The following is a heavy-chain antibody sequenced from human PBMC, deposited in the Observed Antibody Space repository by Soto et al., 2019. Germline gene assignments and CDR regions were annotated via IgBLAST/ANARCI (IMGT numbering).Heavy chain of an antibody. V-gene: IGHV1-18*01. CDR1: GYTFTSYG. CDR2: ISAYNGNT. Sequence: ASVKVSCKASGYTFTSYGISWVRQAPGQGLEWTGWISAYNGNTNYAQKLQGRVTMTTDTSTSTAYMELRSLRSDDTAVYYCARELGYCISTSCQYYYYGMDVWGQGTTVTVSS. CDR3: ARELGYCISTSCQYYYYGMDV. J-gene: IGHJ6*02. D-gene: IGHD2-2*01.